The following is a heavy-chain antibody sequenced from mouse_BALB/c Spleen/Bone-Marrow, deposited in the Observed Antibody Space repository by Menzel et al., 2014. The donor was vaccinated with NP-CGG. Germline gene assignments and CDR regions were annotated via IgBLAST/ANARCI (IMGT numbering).Heavy chain of an antibody. CDR2: ISGGGSYT. D-gene: IGHD2-4*01. V-gene: IGHV5-9-2*01. J-gene: IGHJ3*01. CDR3: ARHAYYDQTEVSFVY. CDR1: GFSFNSYG. Sequence: EVQLVESGGGLVKSGGSLKLSCAASGFSFNSYGMSWVRQTPEMRLEWVATISGGGSYTFYPDSVKGRFTISRDNAKNNLYLQLSSLRSEDTALYYCARHAYYDQTEVSFVYWGQGTLVTVSA.